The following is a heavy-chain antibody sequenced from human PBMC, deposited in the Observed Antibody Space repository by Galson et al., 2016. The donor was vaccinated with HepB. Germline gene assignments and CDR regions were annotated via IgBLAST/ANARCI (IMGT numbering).Heavy chain of an antibody. CDR2: ITSRSTAI. V-gene: IGHV3-48*04. CDR1: GFTLSSYS. D-gene: IGHD6-13*01. J-gene: IGHJ6*02. Sequence: SLRLSCAASGFTLSSYSMNWVRQTPGKGLEWVSYITSRSTAIYYADSVKGRFTISRDNARNSLYLQMNSLRAEDTAVYYCAREGTSSSSLIYYYYGMDVWGQGTTVTVSS. CDR3: AREGTSSSSLIYYYYGMDV.